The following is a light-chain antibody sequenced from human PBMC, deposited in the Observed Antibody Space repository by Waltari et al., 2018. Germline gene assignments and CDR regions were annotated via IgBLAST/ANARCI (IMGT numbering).Light chain of an antibody. V-gene: IGLV2-14*03. CDR2: DVS. CDR1: SSDVGGYNY. CDR3: SSYISSSTLEL. J-gene: IGLJ2*01. Sequence: QSALTQPASVSGSPGQSITISCTGTSSDVGGYNYVSLYQQPPVKAPKLMIYDVSNRPSWFSNRFSGSKSGNTASLTISGLQAEDEADYYCSSYISSSTLELFGGGTSLTVL.